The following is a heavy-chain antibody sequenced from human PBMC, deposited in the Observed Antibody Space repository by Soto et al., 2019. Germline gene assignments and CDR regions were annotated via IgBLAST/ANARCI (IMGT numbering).Heavy chain of an antibody. Sequence: PXGSLRLTCEASGFVFTNFRLHWVRHVPGKGLVWVARIDTSGHSTNYAESVKGRFTISRDNAKNTVSLQMNSLRVEDTGVYYCAKDSWYFDIWSQGSQVTVSS. J-gene: IGHJ4*02. CDR2: IDTSGHST. V-gene: IGHV3-74*01. D-gene: IGHD6-13*01. CDR1: GFVFTNFR. CDR3: AKDSWYFDI.